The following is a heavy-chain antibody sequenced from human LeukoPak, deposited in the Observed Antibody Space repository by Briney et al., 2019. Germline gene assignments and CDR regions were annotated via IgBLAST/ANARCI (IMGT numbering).Heavy chain of an antibody. CDR3: ARDREGSSWYDY. D-gene: IGHD6-13*01. Sequence: GGSLRLSCAASGFTFSDFWMTWGRQAPGQGLEWVAHINQDGSEKYYVDSVKGRFTISRDNAKKSLYLLLNSLRAEDTAVYYCARDREGSSWYDYWGQGTLVTVSS. J-gene: IGHJ4*02. CDR2: INQDGSEK. V-gene: IGHV3-7*04. CDR1: GFTFSDFW.